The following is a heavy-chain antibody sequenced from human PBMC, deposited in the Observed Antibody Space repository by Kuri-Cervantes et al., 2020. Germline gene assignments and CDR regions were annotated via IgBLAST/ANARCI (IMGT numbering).Heavy chain of an antibody. CDR1: GDSVSSNSAA. CDR2: TYYRSKWYN. Sequence: LRLSCAISGDSVSSNSAAWNWIRQSPSRGLEWLGRTYYRSKWYNDYAVSVKSRITINPDTSKNQFSLQLNSVTPEDTAVYYCARVRRYYDSSGYYYSVRRSPNDAFDIWGQGTLVTVSS. J-gene: IGHJ3*02. V-gene: IGHV6-1*01. CDR3: ARVRRYYDSSGYYYSVRRSPNDAFDI. D-gene: IGHD3-22*01.